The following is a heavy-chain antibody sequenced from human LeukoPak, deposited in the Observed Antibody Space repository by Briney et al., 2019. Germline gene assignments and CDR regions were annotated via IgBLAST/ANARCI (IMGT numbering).Heavy chain of an antibody. CDR1: GFTFSRYA. Sequence: GGSLRLSCAASGFTFSRYAMSWVRQPPGKGLEGVSGVSDGGGGSTYYADSGKGRFTISRDHSKNTLYLQLNSLRAEDTAVYYCAKDGGEYYDILTGYYPRLYYMDVWGKGTPVTISS. CDR3: AKDGGEYYDILTGYYPRLYYMDV. CDR2: VSDGGGGST. J-gene: IGHJ6*03. V-gene: IGHV3-23*01. D-gene: IGHD3-9*01.